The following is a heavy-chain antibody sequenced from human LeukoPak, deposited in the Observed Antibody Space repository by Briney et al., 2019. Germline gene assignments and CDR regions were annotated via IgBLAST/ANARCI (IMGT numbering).Heavy chain of an antibody. Sequence: SETLSLTCAVYGGSFSGYYWSWIRQPPGKGLEWIGEINHSGSTNYNPSLKSRVTISVDTSKNQFSLKLSSVTAADTAVYYCARVASRNIVVVPAAYAFDIWGQGTMVTVSS. CDR2: INHSGST. CDR3: ARVASRNIVVVPAAYAFDI. J-gene: IGHJ3*02. V-gene: IGHV4-34*01. CDR1: GGSFSGYY. D-gene: IGHD2-2*01.